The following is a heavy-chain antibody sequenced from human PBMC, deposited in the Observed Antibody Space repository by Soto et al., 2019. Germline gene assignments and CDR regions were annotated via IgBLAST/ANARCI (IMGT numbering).Heavy chain of an antibody. CDR2: ISTTGNTV. D-gene: IGHD3-10*01. CDR1: GFTFSSYH. V-gene: IGHV3-48*03. Sequence: EVQLVESGGGLVQPGGSLRLSCAASGFTFSSYHMNWVRQAPGKGLEWLSYISTTGNTVYYPDSVRGRFTISRDNAKNLLFLQMDSLRAEDTAEYYCTRAHTSSWHSGDYWGQGTLVTVSS. CDR3: TRAHTSSWHSGDY. J-gene: IGHJ4*02.